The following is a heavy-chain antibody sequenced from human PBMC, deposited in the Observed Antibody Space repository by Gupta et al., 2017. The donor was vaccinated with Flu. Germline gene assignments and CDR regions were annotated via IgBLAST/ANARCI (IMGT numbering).Heavy chain of an antibody. J-gene: IGHJ4*02. CDR2: ISSSAVT. CDR3: ARGHWDN. Sequence: RAGGSLRLSCTASGFDFNSYEMSWVRQAPGRGLEWVAFISSSAVTYYTDPVRGRFTISRDNANNLLYLQMSSLRGEDTAVYYCARGHWDNWGQGTLVTVSS. V-gene: IGHV3-48*03. CDR1: GFDFNSYE.